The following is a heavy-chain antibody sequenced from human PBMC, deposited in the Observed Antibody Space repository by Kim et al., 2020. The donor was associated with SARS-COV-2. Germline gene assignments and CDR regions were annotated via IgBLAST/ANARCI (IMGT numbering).Heavy chain of an antibody. CDR1: GFTFSSYA. D-gene: IGHD3-22*01. CDR3: ARALAYDSRDY. CDR2: ISYDGSNK. J-gene: IGHJ4*02. Sequence: GGSLRLSCAASGFTFSSYAMHWVRQAPGKGLEWVAVISYDGSNKYYADSVKGRFTISRDNSKNTLYLQMNSLRAEDTAVYYCARALAYDSRDYWGQGTLVTVSS. V-gene: IGHV3-30-3*01.